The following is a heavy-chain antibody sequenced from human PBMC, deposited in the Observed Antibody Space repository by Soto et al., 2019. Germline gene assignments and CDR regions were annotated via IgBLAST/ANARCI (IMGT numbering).Heavy chain of an antibody. CDR3: ATTPHPYGDYEGYFDY. J-gene: IGHJ4*02. V-gene: IGHV3-30*03. D-gene: IGHD4-17*01. CDR2: IPYDGSNK. Sequence: QVQLVESGGGVVQPGRSLRLSCAASGFTFSSYGMHWVRQAPGKGLEWVAVIPYDGSNKYYADSVKGRFTISRDNSKNTLYLQMNSLRAEDTAVYYCATTPHPYGDYEGYFDYWGQGTLVTVSS. CDR1: GFTFSSYG.